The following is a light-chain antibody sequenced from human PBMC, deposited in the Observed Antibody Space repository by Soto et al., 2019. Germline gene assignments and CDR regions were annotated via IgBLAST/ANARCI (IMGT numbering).Light chain of an antibody. CDR2: GAS. V-gene: IGKV3-15*01. J-gene: IGKJ2*01. CDR1: QSVSSN. Sequence: EIVMTQSPATLYVSPGERATLSCRASQSVSSNLAWYQQKPGQAPRLLIYGASTRATGIPARFSGSGSGTEYTLNISSLQTEDFAVYYCQQYNKWPPAYTFGQGTKPEIK. CDR3: QQYNKWPPAYT.